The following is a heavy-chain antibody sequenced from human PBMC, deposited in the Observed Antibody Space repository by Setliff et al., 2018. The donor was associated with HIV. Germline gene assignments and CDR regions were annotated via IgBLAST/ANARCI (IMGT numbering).Heavy chain of an antibody. J-gene: IGHJ4*02. Sequence: GESLKISCKGSGYMFASYWINWVRQVPGKGLEWMARIDPSDSDTNFSPSFQGHVTISVDRSITTAYLQWSSLKATDTAMYFCARSGGPTYNYDSSGHYPDCWGQGTLVTVSS. CDR1: GYMFASYW. CDR2: IDPSDSDT. CDR3: ARSGGPTYNYDSSGHYPDC. D-gene: IGHD3-22*01. V-gene: IGHV5-10-1*01.